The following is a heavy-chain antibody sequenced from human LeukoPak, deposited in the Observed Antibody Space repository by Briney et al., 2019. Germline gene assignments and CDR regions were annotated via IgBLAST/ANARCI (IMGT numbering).Heavy chain of an antibody. CDR3: VRGGELAIFDY. CDR1: GFTFSSYA. V-gene: IGHV3-30-3*01. CDR2: ISYDGSNK. Sequence: GGSLRLSCAASGFTFSSYAMHWVRQAPGKGLEWVAVISYDGSNKYYADSVKGRFTISRDNSKNTLYLQMNSLRTEDTAVYYCVRGGELAIFDYWGQGALVTVSS. D-gene: IGHD1-7*01. J-gene: IGHJ4*02.